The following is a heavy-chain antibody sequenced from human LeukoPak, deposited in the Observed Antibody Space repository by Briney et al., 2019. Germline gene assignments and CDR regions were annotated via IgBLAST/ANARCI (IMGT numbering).Heavy chain of an antibody. CDR1: GFTFSSYW. D-gene: IGHD3-3*01. J-gene: IGHJ4*02. CDR3: ARDRVPFWSGYYGGSGFDY. V-gene: IGHV3-7*01. CDR2: IKQDGSEK. Sequence: AGGSLRLSCAASGFTFSSYWMSWVRQAPGKGLEWVANIKQDGSEKYYVDSVKGRFTISRDNDKNSLYLQMNSLRAEDTAVYYCARDRVPFWSGYYGGSGFDYWGQGTLVTVSS.